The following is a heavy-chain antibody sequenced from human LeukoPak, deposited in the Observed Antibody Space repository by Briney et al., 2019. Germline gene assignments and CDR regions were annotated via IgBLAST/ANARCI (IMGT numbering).Heavy chain of an antibody. CDR1: RFTFSSYA. J-gene: IGHJ4*02. CDR2: ISGSGDNT. Sequence: PGGSLRLSCAASRFTFSSYAMSWVRQAPGKGLEWVSAISGSGDNTYYADSVKGRFTISRDNSKKTLYLQMSGLRGEDTAVYFCAKDLDYGYDYWGPGTLVTVSS. V-gene: IGHV3-23*01. D-gene: IGHD4-17*01. CDR3: AKDLDYGYDY.